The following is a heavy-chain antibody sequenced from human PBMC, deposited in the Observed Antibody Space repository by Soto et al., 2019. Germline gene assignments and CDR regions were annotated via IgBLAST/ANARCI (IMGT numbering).Heavy chain of an antibody. CDR2: MNPNSGNT. V-gene: IGHV1-8*01. J-gene: IGHJ4*02. D-gene: IGHD3-10*01. CDR3: ASGPWELDY. CDR1: GYTFTSYD. Sequence: GASVKVSCKASGYTFTSYDINWVRQATGQGFEYLGWMNPNSGNTDSVKGRFTISRDNAENSVFLQMNSLRAEDTSVYYCASGPWELDYWGQGTLVTVSS.